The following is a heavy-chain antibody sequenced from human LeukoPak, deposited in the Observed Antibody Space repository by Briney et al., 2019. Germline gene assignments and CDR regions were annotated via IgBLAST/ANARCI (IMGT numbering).Heavy chain of an antibody. D-gene: IGHD3-22*01. CDR2: ISAYNGNT. Sequence: ASVKVSCKASGYTFTSYGISWVRQAPGQGLEWMGWISAYNGNTKYTQKLQGRVTMTTDTSTSTAYMEVRSLTSDDTAMYCCARDISPDDYDSSGYYLWGQGTLVIVSS. CDR1: GYTFTSYG. J-gene: IGHJ5*02. CDR3: ARDISPDDYDSSGYYL. V-gene: IGHV1-18*01.